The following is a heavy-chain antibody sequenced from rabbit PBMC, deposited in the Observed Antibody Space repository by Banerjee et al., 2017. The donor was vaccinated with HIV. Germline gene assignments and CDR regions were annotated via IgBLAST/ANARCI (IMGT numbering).Heavy chain of an antibody. J-gene: IGHJ4*01. V-gene: IGHV1S43*01. CDR3: ARDVIAGDGYVFNL. CDR2: IYSSSGGT. CDR1: GFTLSNYYY. Sequence: QQQLEESGGGLVKPEGSLTLTCKASGFTLSNYYYMCWVRQAPGKGLELIACIYSSSGGTWYASWVNGRFTISRSTSLNTVTLQMTSLTAADTATYFCARDVIAGDGYVFNLWGQGTLVTVS. D-gene: IGHD6-1*01.